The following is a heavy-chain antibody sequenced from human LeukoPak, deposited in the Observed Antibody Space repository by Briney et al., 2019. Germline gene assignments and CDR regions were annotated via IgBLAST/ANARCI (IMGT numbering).Heavy chain of an antibody. V-gene: IGHV1-2*02. CDR3: ARVGDTAMVLDY. D-gene: IGHD5-18*01. CDR2: INPNSGGT. CDR1: GYTFTDYY. J-gene: IGHJ4*02. Sequence: ASVKVSCKASGYTFTDYYMHWVRQAPGQGLEWMGWINPNSGGTNYAQKFQGRVTMTRDTSISTAYMEVTSLRFDDTAVYYCARVGDTAMVLDYWGQGTLVTVSS.